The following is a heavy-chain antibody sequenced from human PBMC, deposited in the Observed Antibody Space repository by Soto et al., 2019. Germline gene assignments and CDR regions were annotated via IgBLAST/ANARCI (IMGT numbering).Heavy chain of an antibody. CDR2: INAGSGNT. Sequence: ASVKVSCKASGYTFTSYAMHWVRQAPGQRLEWMGWINAGSGNTKYSQKFQGRVTITRDTSASTAYMELSSLRSEDTAVYYCARGITMIVGDFDYWGQGTLVTVSS. V-gene: IGHV1-3*01. CDR1: GYTFTSYA. CDR3: ARGITMIVGDFDY. D-gene: IGHD3-22*01. J-gene: IGHJ4*02.